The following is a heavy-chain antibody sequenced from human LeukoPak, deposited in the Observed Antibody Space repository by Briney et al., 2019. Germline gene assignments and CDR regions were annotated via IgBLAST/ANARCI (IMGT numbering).Heavy chain of an antibody. CDR1: GASISRGGYS. CDR2: IYYSGST. J-gene: IGHJ5*02. D-gene: IGHD3-3*01. CDR3: ARILRGPRRNWFDP. Sequence: PSETLSLTCDVSGASISRGGYSWSWIRQPPGKGLEWIGYIYYSGSTYYNPPLKSRVTISVDASKNQFSLKLSSVTAADTAVYYCARILRGPRRNWFDPWGQGTLVTVSS. V-gene: IGHV4-31*11.